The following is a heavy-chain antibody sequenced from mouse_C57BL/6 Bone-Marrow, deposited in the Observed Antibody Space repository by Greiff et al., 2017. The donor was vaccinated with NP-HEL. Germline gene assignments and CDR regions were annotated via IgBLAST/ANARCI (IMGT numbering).Heavy chain of an antibody. D-gene: IGHD1-1*01. Sequence: EVKLMESGPELVKPGASVKISCKASGYSFTGYYMHWVKQSHGNILDWIGYIYPYNGVSSYNQKFKGKATLTVDKSSSTAYMELRSLTSEDSAVYYCARWFGSSFYWYFDVWGTGTTVTVSS. CDR2: IYPYNGVS. V-gene: IGHV1-31*01. J-gene: IGHJ1*03. CDR3: ARWFGSSFYWYFDV. CDR1: GYSFTGYY.